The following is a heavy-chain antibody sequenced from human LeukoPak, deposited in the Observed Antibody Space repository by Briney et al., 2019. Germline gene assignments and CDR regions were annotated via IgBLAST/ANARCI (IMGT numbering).Heavy chain of an antibody. Sequence: PGGSLRLSCAASGFTFSNAWMSWVRQAPGKGLEWVGRIKSKTDGGTTDYAAPVKGRFTISRDDSKNTLYLQMNSLKTEDTAVYYCTTAVYDFWSGYYTISPNWFDPWGQGILVTVSS. V-gene: IGHV3-15*01. J-gene: IGHJ5*02. CDR2: IKSKTDGGTT. D-gene: IGHD3-3*01. CDR3: TTAVYDFWSGYYTISPNWFDP. CDR1: GFTFSNAW.